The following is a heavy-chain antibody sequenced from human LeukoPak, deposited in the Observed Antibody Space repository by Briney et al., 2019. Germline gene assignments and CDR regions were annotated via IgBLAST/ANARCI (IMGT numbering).Heavy chain of an antibody. CDR2: IHRDGSST. Sequence: GGSLRLSCAASGFTFSSHWMHWVRQLPGKGLVWVSRIHRDGSSTNYADSVKGRFTISRDKAKNTLYLQVNSLIAEDTAIYYCARARPDGASYFDYWGQGILVTVSS. V-gene: IGHV3-74*01. CDR3: ARARPDGASYFDY. J-gene: IGHJ4*02. D-gene: IGHD3-10*01. CDR1: GFTFSSHW.